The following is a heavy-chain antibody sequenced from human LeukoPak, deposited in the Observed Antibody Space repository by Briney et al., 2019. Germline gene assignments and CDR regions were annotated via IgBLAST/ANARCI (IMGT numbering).Heavy chain of an antibody. D-gene: IGHD5-24*01. CDR1: GFTFSSYG. V-gene: IGHV3-NL1*01. CDR2: IYSGGST. J-gene: IGHJ4*02. Sequence: GGSLRLSCAASGFTFSSYGMHWVRQAPGKGLEWVSVIYSGGSTYYADSVKGRFTISRDNSKNTLYLQMNSLRAEDTAVYYCARDTISKGGIFDYWGQGTLVTVSS. CDR3: ARDTISKGGIFDY.